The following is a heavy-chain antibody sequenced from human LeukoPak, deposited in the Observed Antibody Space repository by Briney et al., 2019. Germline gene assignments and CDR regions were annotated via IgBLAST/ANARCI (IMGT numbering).Heavy chain of an antibody. Sequence: SETLSLTCTVSGGSLNTHYWNWIRQPPGKGLEWIGYISYSGSTNYNPSLKSRVTISVDTSKNQFFLMLSSVTAADTAVYYCARGFDSKSTYFDYWGQGTLVTVSS. CDR1: GGSLNTHY. V-gene: IGHV4-59*11. CDR3: ARGFDSKSTYFDY. J-gene: IGHJ4*02. D-gene: IGHD5-12*01. CDR2: ISYSGST.